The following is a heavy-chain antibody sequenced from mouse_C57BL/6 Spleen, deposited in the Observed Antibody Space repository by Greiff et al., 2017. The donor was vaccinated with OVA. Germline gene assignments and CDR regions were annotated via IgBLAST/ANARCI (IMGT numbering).Heavy chain of an antibody. CDR1: GFNITNTY. D-gene: IGHD1-1*01. CDR3: DRDCSSLAWFAY. CDR2: IDPANGNT. J-gene: IGHJ3*01. Sequence: EVKLQESVAELVRPGASVKLSCTASGFNITNTYMHWVKQRPEQGLEWIGRIDPANGNTKYAPKFQGKATITADTSSNTAYLQLSSLTSEDTAIYYCDRDCSSLAWFAYWGQGTRVTVSA. V-gene: IGHV14-3*01.